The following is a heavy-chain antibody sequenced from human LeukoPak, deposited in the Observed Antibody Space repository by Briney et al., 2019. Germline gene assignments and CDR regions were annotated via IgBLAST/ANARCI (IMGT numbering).Heavy chain of an antibody. Sequence: SQTLSLTCAISGDSVSSNSAAWSWIRQSPSRGLEWLGRTYYRSKWYNDYAVSVKSRITINPDTSKNQFSLQLNSVTPEDTAVYYCARDRREYYYGSGSYYWYYFDYWGQGTLVTVSS. J-gene: IGHJ4*02. D-gene: IGHD3-10*01. V-gene: IGHV6-1*01. CDR2: TYYRSKWYN. CDR1: GDSVSSNSAA. CDR3: ARDRREYYYGSGSYYWYYFDY.